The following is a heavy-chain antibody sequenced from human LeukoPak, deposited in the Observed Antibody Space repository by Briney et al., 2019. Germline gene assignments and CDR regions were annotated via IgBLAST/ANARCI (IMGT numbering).Heavy chain of an antibody. CDR2: ISYDGSNK. D-gene: IGHD6-13*01. CDR3: ARFEGYSSSSWYAFDY. Sequence: GGSLRLSCAASGFTFSSYGMHWVRQAPGKGLEWVAGISYDGSNKYYADSVKGRFTISRDDSKNTLYLQMNSLRAEDTAVYYCARFEGYSSSSWYAFDYWGQGTLVTVSS. V-gene: IGHV3-30*03. J-gene: IGHJ4*02. CDR1: GFTFSSYG.